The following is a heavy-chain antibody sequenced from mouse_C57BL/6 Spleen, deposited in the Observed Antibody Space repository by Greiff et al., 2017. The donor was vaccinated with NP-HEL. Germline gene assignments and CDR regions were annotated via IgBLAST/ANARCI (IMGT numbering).Heavy chain of an antibody. CDR3: ARSDTTVVPFDY. V-gene: IGHV1-69*01. Sequence: VQLQQPGAELVMPGASVKLSCKASGYTFTSYWMHWVKQRPGQGLEWIGEIDPSDSYTNYNQKFKGKSTLTVDKSSSTAYMQLSSLTSEDSAVYYCARSDTTVVPFDYWGQGTTLTVSS. D-gene: IGHD1-1*01. CDR2: IDPSDSYT. CDR1: GYTFTSYW. J-gene: IGHJ2*01.